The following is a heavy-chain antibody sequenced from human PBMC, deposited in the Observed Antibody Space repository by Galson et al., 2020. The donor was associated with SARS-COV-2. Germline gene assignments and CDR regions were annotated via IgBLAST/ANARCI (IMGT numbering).Heavy chain of an antibody. D-gene: IGHD3-16*02. CDR1: GYTLTELS. CDR3: ATLPPIMITFGGVIVKDY. V-gene: IGHV1-24*01. CDR2: FDPEDGET. Sequence: ASVKVSCKVSGYTLTELSMHWVRQAPGKGLEWMGGFDPEDGETIYAQKFQGRVTMTEDTSTDTAYMELSSLRSEDTAVYYCATLPPIMITFGGVIVKDYWGQGTLVTVS. J-gene: IGHJ4*02.